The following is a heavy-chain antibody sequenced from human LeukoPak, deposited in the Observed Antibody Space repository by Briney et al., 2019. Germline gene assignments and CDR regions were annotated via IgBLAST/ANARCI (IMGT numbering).Heavy chain of an antibody. J-gene: IGHJ4*02. D-gene: IGHD2-8*01. CDR2: ISSGGTYE. CDR3: ARGAGVFDY. V-gene: IGHV3-30*07. CDR1: GFTFSNYA. Sequence: GGSLRLSCAASGFTFSNYAMHWVRQAPGKGLEWVSLISSGGTYEYYADSVKGRFTISRDNSKNTLFLQISGLRADDTAVYYCARGAGVFDYWGQGTLVTVSS.